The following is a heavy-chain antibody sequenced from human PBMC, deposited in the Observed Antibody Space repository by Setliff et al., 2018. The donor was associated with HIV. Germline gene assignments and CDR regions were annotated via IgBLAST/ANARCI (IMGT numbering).Heavy chain of an antibody. CDR2: MYTDGST. D-gene: IGHD5-12*01. CDR1: GGSITSGNYF. J-gene: IGHJ4*01. V-gene: IGHV4-61*09. Sequence: KPSETLSLTCTVSGGSITSGNYFWSWIRQPAGKGREWIGHMYTDGSTNYNPSFKSRVTISAETSKNQFSLKLSSVTAADTAVYYCARYSRWLQFPYFDSWGQGTPVTVS. CDR3: ARYSRWLQFPYFDS.